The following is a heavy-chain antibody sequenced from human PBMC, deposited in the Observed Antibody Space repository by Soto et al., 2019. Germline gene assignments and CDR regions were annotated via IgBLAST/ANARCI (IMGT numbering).Heavy chain of an antibody. CDR2: LSYEGSEE. J-gene: IGHJ4*02. V-gene: IGHV3-30*03. CDR1: GFNFGFFG. D-gene: IGHD6-19*01. Sequence: QAGGSLRLSCAASGFNFGFFGMHWVRQAPGKGLEWLSVLSYEGSEEYYADSVRGRFTISRDNSKNTLFLQMDSLRVDDTGVYYCAXTRRSSLLEVAGPGFEYWGQGTLVTVSS. CDR3: AXTRRSSLLEVAGPGFEY.